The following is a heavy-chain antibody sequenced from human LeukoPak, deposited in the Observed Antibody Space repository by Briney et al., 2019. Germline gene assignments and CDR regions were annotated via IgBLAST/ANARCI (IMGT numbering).Heavy chain of an antibody. CDR3: ARVLGNDYGGNSDY. J-gene: IGHJ4*02. V-gene: IGHV1-2*06. Sequence: ASVKVSCKASGYTFTGYYMHWVRQAPGQGLEWMGRINPNSGGTNYAQKFQGRVTMTRDPSISTAYMELSRLRSDDTAVYYCARVLGNDYGGNSDYWGQGTLVTVSS. CDR2: INPNSGGT. D-gene: IGHD4-23*01. CDR1: GYTFTGYY.